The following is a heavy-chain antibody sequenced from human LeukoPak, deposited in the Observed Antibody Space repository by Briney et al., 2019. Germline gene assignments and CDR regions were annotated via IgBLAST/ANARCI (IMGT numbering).Heavy chain of an antibody. Sequence: SETLSLTCAVYGGSFSGYYWSWIRQPPGKGLEWIGEINHSGSTNYNPSLKSRVTISVDTSKNQFSLKLSSVTAADTGVYYCARVRYTYGSGYYMDVWGKGTTVTVSS. CDR1: GGSFSGYY. V-gene: IGHV4-34*01. CDR3: ARVRYTYGSGYYMDV. CDR2: INHSGST. D-gene: IGHD5-18*01. J-gene: IGHJ6*03.